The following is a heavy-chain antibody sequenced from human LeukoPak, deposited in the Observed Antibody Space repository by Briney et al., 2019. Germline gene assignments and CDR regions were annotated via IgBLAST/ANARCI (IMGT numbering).Heavy chain of an antibody. CDR2: LSGGGDST. V-gene: IGHV3-23*01. D-gene: IGHD2-21*01. Sequence: GGSLRLSCTASGFTFSKYAMSWVRQAPGKGLEWVSTLSGGGDSTYYTDSVKGRFTISRDNSKNTLYLQMSSLRAEDTAVYYCAKDGLSSRPYCFDFWGQGTLVTVSS. CDR1: GFTFSKYA. CDR3: AKDGLSSRPYCFDF. J-gene: IGHJ4*02.